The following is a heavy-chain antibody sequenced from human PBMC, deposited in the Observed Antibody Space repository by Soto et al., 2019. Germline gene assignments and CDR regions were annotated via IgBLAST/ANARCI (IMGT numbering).Heavy chain of an antibody. D-gene: IGHD3-3*01. CDR2: ISAYNGNT. CDR1: GYTFTSYG. V-gene: IGHV1-18*01. CDR3: ASTWQLRFFDY. Sequence: ASVKVSCKASGYTFTSYGISWVRQAPGQGLEWMGWISAYNGNTNYAQKLQGRGTMTTDTSTSTAYMELRSLRSDDTAVYDCASTWQLRFFDYWGQGTLVTVSS. J-gene: IGHJ4*02.